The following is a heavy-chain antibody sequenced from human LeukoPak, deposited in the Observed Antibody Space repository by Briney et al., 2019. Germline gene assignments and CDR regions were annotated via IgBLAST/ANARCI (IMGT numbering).Heavy chain of an antibody. V-gene: IGHV4-34*01. Sequence: PSETLSLTCAVYGGSFSGYYWSWIRQPPGKGLEWIGEINHSGSTNYNPSLKSRVTISVDTSKNQFSLKLSSVTAADTAVYYCARALLWFWELSNWFDPWGQGTLVTVSS. D-gene: IGHD3-10*01. CDR3: ARALLWFWELSNWFDP. CDR2: INHSGST. J-gene: IGHJ5*02. CDR1: GGSFSGYY.